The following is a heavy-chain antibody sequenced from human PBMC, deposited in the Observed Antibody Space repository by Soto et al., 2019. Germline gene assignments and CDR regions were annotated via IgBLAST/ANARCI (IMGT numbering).Heavy chain of an antibody. CDR2: INPSGGST. CDR1: GYTFTSYY. V-gene: IGHV1-46*01. D-gene: IGHD3-10*01. Sequence: QVQLVQSGAEVKKPGASVKVSCKASGYTFTSYYMHWVRQAPGQGLEWMGIINPSGGSTSYAQKFQGRVTMTRDTSTSTVYREMSSLRSEDTAVYYCAPEGDGVRGATWGQGTLVTVSS. J-gene: IGHJ4*02. CDR3: APEGDGVRGAT.